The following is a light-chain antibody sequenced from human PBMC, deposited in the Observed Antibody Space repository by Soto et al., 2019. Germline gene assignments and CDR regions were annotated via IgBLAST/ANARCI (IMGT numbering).Light chain of an antibody. CDR3: LSPDISGNSWV. CDR2: KDT. V-gene: IGLV3-25*02. Sequence: SYELTQPPSMSVSPEQTARITCSGDALPKQFAYWYQQKTAQAPLLVIYKDTERPSGIPERFTGSNSGTKVTLTISGVQAEDEADYYCLSPDISGNSWVFGGGTKLTVL. J-gene: IGLJ3*02. CDR1: ALPKQF.